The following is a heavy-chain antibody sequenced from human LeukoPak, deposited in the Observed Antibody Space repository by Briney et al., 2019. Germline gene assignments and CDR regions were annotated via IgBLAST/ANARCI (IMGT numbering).Heavy chain of an antibody. CDR3: ARDLYMTAEITGYFDY. CDR1: GYTFTGYY. V-gene: IGHV1-46*01. Sequence: ASVKVSCKVSGYTFTGYYMHWVRQAPGQGLEWMGIINPGGGSTNYARKFQGRVTMTRDTSTDTVYMELSSLRSEDTAVYYCARDLYMTAEITGYFDYWGQGTLVTVSS. D-gene: IGHD4-17*01. CDR2: INPGGGST. J-gene: IGHJ4*02.